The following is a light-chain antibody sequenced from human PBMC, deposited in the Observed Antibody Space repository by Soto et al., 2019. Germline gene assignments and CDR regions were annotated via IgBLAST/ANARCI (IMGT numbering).Light chain of an antibody. CDR2: AAS. V-gene: IGKV1-12*01. CDR1: QDVSSW. CDR3: QQGNSFPYT. Sequence: DIQMTQSPSSVSASVGDRVTITFRSSQDVSSWLAWYQQKPGKAPKLLIYAASSLQSGVPSRFSGSGSGTDFTLTISSLQPEDFATYYCQQGNSFPYTLGQGTKVDIK. J-gene: IGKJ2*01.